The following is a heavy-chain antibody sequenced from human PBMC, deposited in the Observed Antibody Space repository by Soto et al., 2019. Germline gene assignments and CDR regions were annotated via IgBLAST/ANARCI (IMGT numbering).Heavy chain of an antibody. Sequence: PGGSLRLSCAASKFMFSSYGMHWVRQAPGKGLEWVAAISYEGSNKYYADSVKGRFTISRDNSKNTLYLQMSSLRAEDTAVYYCATDQGDITVTPPSKYWGQGTLVTVSS. CDR2: ISYEGSNK. D-gene: IGHD4-17*01. J-gene: IGHJ4*02. CDR1: KFMFSSYG. CDR3: ATDQGDITVTPPSKY. V-gene: IGHV3-30*03.